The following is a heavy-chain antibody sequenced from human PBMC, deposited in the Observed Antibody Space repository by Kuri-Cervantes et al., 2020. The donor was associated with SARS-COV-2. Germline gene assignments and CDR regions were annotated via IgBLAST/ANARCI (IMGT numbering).Heavy chain of an antibody. J-gene: IGHJ4*02. Sequence: GGFRRSSGEASGFSLRDFGMHWFRKAPGKGLEWVAATSYNGKEYYYGDSLKGRFTISRDNSKNTLYLEMNRLRTDATAVYFCSKISKSASSWFGHFDYWGQGSLVTVSS. CDR1: GFSLRDFG. V-gene: IGHV3-30*18. D-gene: IGHD6-13*01. CDR3: SKISKSASSWFGHFDY. CDR2: TSYNGKEY.